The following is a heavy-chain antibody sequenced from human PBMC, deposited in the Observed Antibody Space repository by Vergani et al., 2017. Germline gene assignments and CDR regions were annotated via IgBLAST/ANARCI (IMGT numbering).Heavy chain of an antibody. V-gene: IGHV4-31*03. CDR3: ARGYYDSSGYYSSFDY. CDR2: IYYSGST. J-gene: IGHJ4*02. CDR1: GGSISSGGYY. D-gene: IGHD3-22*01. Sequence: QVQLQESGPGLVKPSQTLSLTCTVSGGSISSGGYYWSWIRQHPGKGLEWIGYIYYSGSTYYNPSLKSRVTISVDTSKNQFSLKLSSVTAADTAVYYCARGYYDSSGYYSSFDYWGQGTLVTVSS.